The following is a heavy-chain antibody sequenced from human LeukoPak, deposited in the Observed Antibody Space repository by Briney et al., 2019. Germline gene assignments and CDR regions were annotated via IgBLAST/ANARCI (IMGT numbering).Heavy chain of an antibody. CDR3: ARVFTPNLIFPRQKNAFDI. D-gene: IGHD3-3*01. Sequence: GGSLRLSCAASGFTFSSYAINWVRQAPGKGLEWVAVISYDGSNKYYADSVKGRFTISRHTSKNTLYLQMNSLRPEDTAVYYCARVFTPNLIFPRQKNAFDIWGQGTMVTVSS. J-gene: IGHJ3*02. V-gene: IGHV3-30*04. CDR1: GFTFSSYA. CDR2: ISYDGSNK.